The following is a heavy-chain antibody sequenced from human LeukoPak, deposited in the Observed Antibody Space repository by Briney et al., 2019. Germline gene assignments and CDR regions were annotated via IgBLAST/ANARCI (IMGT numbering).Heavy chain of an antibody. CDR3: AKGGYYYYYMDV. CDR2: ISGSGGST. V-gene: IGHV3-23*01. Sequence: PGGSLRLSCAASGFTFSSYGMSWVRQAPGKGLEWVSAISGSGGSTYYADSVKGRFTISRDNSKNTLYLQMNSLRAEDTAVYYCAKGGYYYYYMDVWGKGTTVTVSS. J-gene: IGHJ6*03. CDR1: GFTFSSYG.